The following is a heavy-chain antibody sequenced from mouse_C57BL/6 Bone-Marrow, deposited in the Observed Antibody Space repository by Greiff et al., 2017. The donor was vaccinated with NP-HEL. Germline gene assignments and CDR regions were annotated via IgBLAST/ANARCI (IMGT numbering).Heavy chain of an antibody. V-gene: IGHV1-64*01. Sequence: VQLQQPGAELVKPGASVKLSCKASGYTFTSYWMHWVKQRPGQGLEWIGMIHPNSGSTNYNEKFKSKATLTVDKSSSTAYMQLSSLTSEDSAVYYCARRNLITTVVATDYFDYWGQGTTLTVSS. CDR1: GYTFTSYW. J-gene: IGHJ2*01. CDR2: IHPNSGST. D-gene: IGHD1-1*01. CDR3: ARRNLITTVVATDYFDY.